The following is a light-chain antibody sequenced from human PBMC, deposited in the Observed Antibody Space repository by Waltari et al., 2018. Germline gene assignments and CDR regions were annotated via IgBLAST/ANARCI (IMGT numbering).Light chain of an antibody. CDR2: KAS. CDR3: QQYNGFSRA. V-gene: IGKV1-5*03. CDR1: QSISTW. Sequence: DIQMTQSPSTLSASAGDRVTITCRASQSISTWLAWYQQKPGKAPKLLIYKASSLERGVPSRFSGSGSGTEFTLTISSLQPDDFATYYCQQYNGFSRAFGKGTKVEIK. J-gene: IGKJ1*01.